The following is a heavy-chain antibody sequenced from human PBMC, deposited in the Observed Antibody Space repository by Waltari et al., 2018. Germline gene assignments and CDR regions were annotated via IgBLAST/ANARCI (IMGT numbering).Heavy chain of an antibody. CDR2: FDPEDGET. Sequence: QVQLVQSGAEVTKPGASVKVSCKVSGHTLPDLALHWVRQAPGKGLEWMGGFDPEDGETIYAQKFQGRVTMTEDTSTDTAYMELSSLRSEDTAVYYCVHSSSWYYFDYWGQGTLVTVSS. D-gene: IGHD6-13*01. V-gene: IGHV1-24*01. J-gene: IGHJ4*02. CDR3: VHSSSWYYFDY. CDR1: GHTLPDLA.